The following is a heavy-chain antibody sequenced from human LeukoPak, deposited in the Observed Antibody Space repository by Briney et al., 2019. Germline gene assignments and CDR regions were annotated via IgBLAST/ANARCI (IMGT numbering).Heavy chain of an antibody. CDR2: ISSSSSTI. CDR1: GFTFSSYS. V-gene: IGHV3-48*04. Sequence: GGSLRLSCAASGFTFSSYSMNWVRQAPGKGLEWVSYISSSSSTIYYADSVKGRFTISRDNAKNSLYLQMNSLRAEDTAVYYCARDSSGWNDEDYFDYWGQGTLVTVSS. J-gene: IGHJ4*02. CDR3: ARDSSGWNDEDYFDY. D-gene: IGHD6-19*01.